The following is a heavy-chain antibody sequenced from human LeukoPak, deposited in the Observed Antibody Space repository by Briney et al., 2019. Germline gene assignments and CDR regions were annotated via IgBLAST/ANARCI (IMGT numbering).Heavy chain of an antibody. CDR3: AREHVDTAMVFDY. CDR1: GGSINTYY. CDR2: THYSGST. V-gene: IGHV4-59*01. D-gene: IGHD5-18*01. J-gene: IGHJ4*02. Sequence: SETLSLTCTVSGGSINTYYWSWIRQPPGKGLEWIGYTHYSGSTNYNPSLKSRVTISVDTSKNQFSLKLSSVTAADTAMYYCAREHVDTAMVFDYWGQGTLVTVSS.